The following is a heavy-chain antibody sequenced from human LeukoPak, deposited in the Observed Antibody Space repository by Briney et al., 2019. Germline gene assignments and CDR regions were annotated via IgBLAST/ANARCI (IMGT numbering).Heavy chain of an antibody. CDR3: ARVGPGSSSPNNWFDP. CDR2: IIPIFGTA. D-gene: IGHD6-6*01. Sequence: ASVKVSCKASGGTFSSYAISWVRQAPGQGLEWMGGIIPIFGTANYAQKFQGRVTMTRDTSISTAYMELSRLRSDDTAVYYCARVGPGSSSPNNWFDPWGQGTLVTVSS. V-gene: IGHV1-69*05. J-gene: IGHJ5*02. CDR1: GGTFSSYA.